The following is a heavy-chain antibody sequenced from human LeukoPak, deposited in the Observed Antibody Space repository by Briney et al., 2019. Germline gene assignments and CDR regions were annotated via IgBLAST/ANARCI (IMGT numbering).Heavy chain of an antibody. CDR2: IYYSGST. CDR1: GGSISSGDYY. D-gene: IGHD1-26*01. Sequence: SETLSLTCTVSGGSISSGDYYWSWIRQPPGKGLEWIGYIYYSGSTYYNPSLKSRVTISVDTSKNQFSLKLSSVTAADTAVYYCARATNSGSYLMWAFDICGQGTMVTVSS. CDR3: ARATNSGSYLMWAFDI. V-gene: IGHV4-30-4*01. J-gene: IGHJ3*02.